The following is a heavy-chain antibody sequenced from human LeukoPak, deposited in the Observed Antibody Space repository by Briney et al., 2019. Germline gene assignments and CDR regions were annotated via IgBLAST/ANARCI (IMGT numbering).Heavy chain of an antibody. CDR2: IYYSGTT. D-gene: IGHD1-26*01. V-gene: IGHV4-59*01. CDR3: ARVEYSRSYENWFDP. Sequence: SETLSLTCTVSGGSISSYYWSWIRQPPGKGLEWIGYIYYSGTTNYNPSLKSRVTISVDTSKNQFSLKLSSVTAADTAVYYCARVEYSRSYENWFDPWGQGTLVTVSS. CDR1: GGSISSYY. J-gene: IGHJ5*02.